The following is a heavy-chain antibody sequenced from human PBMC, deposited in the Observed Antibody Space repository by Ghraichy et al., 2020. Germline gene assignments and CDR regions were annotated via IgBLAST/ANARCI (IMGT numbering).Heavy chain of an antibody. CDR1: GFTSANYA. J-gene: IGHJ4*02. Sequence: SLNISCAASGFTSANYAMHWVRQAPGKGLEWVSGISWNSGSIEYADSVKGRFTFSRDNAKNSLYLQMNSLRVEDTALYYCARGPGMAVGKGYFDYWGQGTLVTVSS. D-gene: IGHD6-19*01. V-gene: IGHV3-9*02. CDR2: ISWNSGSI. CDR3: ARGPGMAVGKGYFDY.